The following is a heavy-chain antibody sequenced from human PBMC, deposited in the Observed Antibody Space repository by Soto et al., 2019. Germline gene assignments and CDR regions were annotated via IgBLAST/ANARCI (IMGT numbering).Heavy chain of an antibody. CDR1: GYTFTSYG. CDR3: ARASFHYDSSGYYSDY. Sequence: GSSVKVSCNASGYTFTSYGISWVRQAPGQGLEWMGWISAYNGNTNYAQKLQGRVTMTTDTSTSTAYMELRSLRSDDKAVYYCARASFHYDSSGYYSDYWGQGTLVTVSS. V-gene: IGHV1-18*04. J-gene: IGHJ4*02. D-gene: IGHD3-22*01. CDR2: ISAYNGNT.